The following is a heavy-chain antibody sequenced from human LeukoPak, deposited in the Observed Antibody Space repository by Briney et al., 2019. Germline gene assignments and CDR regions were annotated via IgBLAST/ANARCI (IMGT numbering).Heavy chain of an antibody. CDR1: GFTFSTYF. CDR2: IASDGSHT. V-gene: IGHV3-30-3*01. D-gene: IGHD2-21*01. Sequence: PGGSLRLSCAASGFTFSTYFMHWVRQAPGKGLEWVSDIASDGSHTFYVESVKGRFTISRDNSKNTLYLQMNSLRAEDTAVYFCARERQDTILHSGAFDIWGQRTILTVSS. J-gene: IGHJ3*02. CDR3: ARERQDTILHSGAFDI.